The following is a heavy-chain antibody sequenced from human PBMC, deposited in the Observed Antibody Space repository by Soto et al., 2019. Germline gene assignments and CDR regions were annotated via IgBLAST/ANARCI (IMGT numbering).Heavy chain of an antibody. CDR1: GFTFTSYG. CDR2: ISVYNGNS. D-gene: IGHD3-10*01. J-gene: IGHJ4*02. Sequence: ASVKVSCKASGFTFTSYGFTWVRQAPGQGLEWMGWISVYNGNSNYAQKLQGRVTMTTDTSSSTAYMELRSLTSDDTAVYYCARDFNPYYYGSGRDFDYWGQGTLVTVSS. CDR3: ARDFNPYYYGSGRDFDY. V-gene: IGHV1-18*01.